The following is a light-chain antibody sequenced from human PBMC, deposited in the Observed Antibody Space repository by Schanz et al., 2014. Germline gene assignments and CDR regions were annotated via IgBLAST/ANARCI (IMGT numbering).Light chain of an antibody. Sequence: QSALTQPASVSGSPGQSITISCTGTSSDVGSYNLVSWYQQHPGKAPKLMIYEGSKRPSGVSNRFSGSKSANTASLTVSGLQAEDEADYYCSSYAGSNFWVFGGGTQLTVL. CDR1: SSDVGSYNL. J-gene: IGLJ3*02. V-gene: IGLV2-14*02. CDR3: SSYAGSNFWV. CDR2: EGS.